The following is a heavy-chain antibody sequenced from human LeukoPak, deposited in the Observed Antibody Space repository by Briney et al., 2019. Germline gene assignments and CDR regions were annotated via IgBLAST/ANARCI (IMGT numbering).Heavy chain of an antibody. D-gene: IGHD6-13*01. CDR2: IRYDGSNK. CDR3: AKEDSSSWWEERKAFDI. Sequence: PGGSLRLSCAASGFTFSSYGMHWVRQAPGKGLEWVAFIRYDGSNKYYADSVKGRFTISRDNSKNTLYLQINSLRAEDTAVYYCAKEDSSSWWEERKAFDIWGQGTMVTVSS. CDR1: GFTFSSYG. V-gene: IGHV3-30*02. J-gene: IGHJ3*02.